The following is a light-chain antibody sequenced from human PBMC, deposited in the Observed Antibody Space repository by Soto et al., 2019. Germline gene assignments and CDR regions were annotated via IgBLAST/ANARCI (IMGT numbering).Light chain of an antibody. CDR2: WAS. CDR3: QQYYSSPFT. J-gene: IGKJ3*01. V-gene: IGKV4-1*01. CDR1: QSVFYSSNDKNY. Sequence: DIVMTQSPDSLAVSLGERATINCKSSQSVFYSSNDKNYLAWYQQKPGQPPRLLIYWASTRESGVPDRVTGGGSGTDFTLTISSLQAEDVAVYYCQQYYSSPFTFGPGTKVDIK.